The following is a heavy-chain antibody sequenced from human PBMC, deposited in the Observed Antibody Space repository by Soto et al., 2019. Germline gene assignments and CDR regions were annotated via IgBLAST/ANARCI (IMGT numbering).Heavy chain of an antibody. J-gene: IGHJ4*02. Sequence: GGSLGLSCAASGFTFRSYAINWVRQAPGKGLEWVSVISGSGGSTYNADSVKGRFTISRDNSKNTLSLQMNSLRAEDTAVYYCARRGPGTYFDHWGQGTLVTVSS. CDR2: ISGSGGST. D-gene: IGHD6-13*01. CDR3: ARRGPGTYFDH. V-gene: IGHV3-23*01. CDR1: GFTFRSYA.